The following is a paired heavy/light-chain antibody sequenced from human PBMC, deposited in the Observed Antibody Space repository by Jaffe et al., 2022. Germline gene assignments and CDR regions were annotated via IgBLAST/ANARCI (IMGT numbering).Heavy chain of an antibody. CDR2: IRSKANNYVT. V-gene: IGHV3-73*02. Sequence: EVQLVESGGGLVQPGGSLKLSCAASGFTFSGSAMHWVRQASGKGLEWVGRIRSKANNYVTAYAASVKGRFTISRDDSKNTAYLQMNSLKTEDTAVYYCTRPHYNILIGYDEDWFDPWGQGTLVTVSS. CDR1: GFTFSGSA. J-gene: IGHJ5*02. D-gene: IGHD3-9*01. CDR3: TRPHYNILIGYDEDWFDP.
Light chain of an antibody. CDR3: QQYYSTPLT. CDR1: QSVLSSSNNKNY. Sequence: DIVMTQSPDSLAVSLGERATINCKSSQSVLSSSNNKNYLAWYQQKPGQPPKLLIYWASTRASGVPDRFSGSGSGTDFTLTISSLQAEDVAVYYCQQYYSTPLTFGPGTKVDIK. J-gene: IGKJ3*01. V-gene: IGKV4-1*01. CDR2: WAS.